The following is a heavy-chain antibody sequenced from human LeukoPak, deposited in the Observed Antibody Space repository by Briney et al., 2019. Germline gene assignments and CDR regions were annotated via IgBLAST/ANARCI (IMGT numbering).Heavy chain of an antibody. CDR3: ARGHVYGPERRYYFDY. V-gene: IGHV4-61*02. J-gene: IGHJ4*02. CDR2: IYTSGST. CDR1: GGSISSGSYY. Sequence: PSETLSLTCTVSGGSISSGSYYWSWIRQPAGMGLEWIGRIYTSGSTNYNPSLKSRVTISVDTSKNQFSLKLSSVTAADTAVYYCARGHVYGPERRYYFDYWGQGTLVTVSS. D-gene: IGHD3-10*01.